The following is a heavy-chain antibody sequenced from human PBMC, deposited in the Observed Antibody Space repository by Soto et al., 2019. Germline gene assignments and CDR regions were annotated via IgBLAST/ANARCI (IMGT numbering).Heavy chain of an antibody. CDR3: ARVWYDFLNWFDP. Sequence: GGSLRLSCAASGFTFSSYWMSWVRQAPGKGLEWVANIKQDGSEKYYVDSVKGRFTISRDNAKNSLYLQMNSLRAEDTAVYYCARVWYDFLNWFDPWGQGTLVTVS. J-gene: IGHJ5*02. D-gene: IGHD3-3*01. CDR2: IKQDGSEK. V-gene: IGHV3-7*01. CDR1: GFTFSSYW.